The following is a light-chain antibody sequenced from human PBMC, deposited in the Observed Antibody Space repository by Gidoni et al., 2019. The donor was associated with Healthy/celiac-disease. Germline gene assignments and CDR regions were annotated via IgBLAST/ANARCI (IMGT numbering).Light chain of an antibody. CDR2: GNS. CDR1: SSNIGAGYD. Sequence: QSVLTQPHSVPGAPGQRVTISCTGSSSNIGAGYDVHWYQQLPGTAPKLLIYGNSHRPSGVPDRFSGSKSGTSASLAITGLQAEDEADYYCQSYDSSLSGWVFGGGTKLTVL. V-gene: IGLV1-40*01. CDR3: QSYDSSLSGWV. J-gene: IGLJ3*02.